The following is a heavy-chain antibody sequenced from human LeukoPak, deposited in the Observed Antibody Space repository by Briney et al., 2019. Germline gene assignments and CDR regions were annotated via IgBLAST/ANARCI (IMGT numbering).Heavy chain of an antibody. J-gene: IGHJ6*02. V-gene: IGHV4-39*07. CDR2: IYYSGST. CDR1: GGSISSSSYY. Sequence: SETLSLTCTVSGGSISSSSYYWGWIRQPPGKGLEWIGSIYYSGSTYYNPSLTSRVTMSVDTSKNQFSLKLSSVTAADTAIYYCARDHTETSSLNFRNYYYYGMDIWGQGTTVIVSS. CDR3: ARDHTETSSLNFRNYYYYGMDI. D-gene: IGHD4-11*01.